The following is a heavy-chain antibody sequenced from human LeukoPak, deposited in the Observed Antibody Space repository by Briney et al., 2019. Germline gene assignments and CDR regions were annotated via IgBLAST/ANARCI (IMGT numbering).Heavy chain of an antibody. CDR1: GFTFSSYA. D-gene: IGHD5-12*01. J-gene: IGHJ4*02. CDR3: AREISCYDDYYFDF. Sequence: YVRLSCSACGFTFSSYAMHWLRPAPGKGLQGVAVISYDGSNKHYADSVKGRITITRDNSKDTLYLQMNSMRAKDTAVYYSAREISCYDDYYFDFWCRGT. CDR2: ISYDGSNK. V-gene: IGHV3-30*04.